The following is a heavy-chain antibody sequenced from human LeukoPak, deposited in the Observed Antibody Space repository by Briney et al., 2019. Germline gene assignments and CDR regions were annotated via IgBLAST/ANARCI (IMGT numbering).Heavy chain of an antibody. CDR3: ARAQTMAAAGTGPGDF. Sequence: ASVKVSCKSSGYTFTGYYMYWVRQAPGQGLEWMGWINPSSGGTNYAQKFQGRVTMTRDTSISTAYMELSSLRSDDTAVYSCARAQTMAAAGTGPGDFWGQGTLVTVSS. V-gene: IGHV1-2*02. D-gene: IGHD6-13*01. J-gene: IGHJ4*02. CDR1: GYTFTGYY. CDR2: INPSSGGT.